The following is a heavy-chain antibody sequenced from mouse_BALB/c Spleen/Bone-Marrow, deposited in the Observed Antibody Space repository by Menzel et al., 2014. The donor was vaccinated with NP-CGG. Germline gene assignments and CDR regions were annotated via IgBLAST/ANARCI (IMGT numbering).Heavy chain of an antibody. J-gene: IGHJ1*01. Sequence: VQLQQSGAELVMPGASVKMSCKASGYTFTDYWMHWVSQRPGQGLGGIGAFVPSDSYASYNQKFKGKATLTVDESSSTAYMQLSSLTSEDSAVYYCARDYYGRGWYFDVWGAGTTVTVSS. CDR3: ARDYYGRGWYFDV. CDR2: FVPSDSYA. CDR1: GYTFTDYW. D-gene: IGHD1-1*01. V-gene: IGHV1-69*01.